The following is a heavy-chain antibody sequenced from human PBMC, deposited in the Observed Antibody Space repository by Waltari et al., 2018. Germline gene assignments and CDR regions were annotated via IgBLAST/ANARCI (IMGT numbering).Heavy chain of an antibody. D-gene: IGHD6-19*01. Sequence: EVHLVESGGGLVQPGGSLRLSCATSGFNFNTYRMSWARQAPGKGLGGVANRKEDGGHEHYVDSVKGRFTVSRDNAKSSVYLHMSSLRAEDTAVYYCVTSSSGLVGIFDYWGQGTLVTVSS. CDR1: GFNFNTYR. CDR2: RKEDGGHE. J-gene: IGHJ4*02. CDR3: VTSSSGLVGIFDY. V-gene: IGHV3-7*01.